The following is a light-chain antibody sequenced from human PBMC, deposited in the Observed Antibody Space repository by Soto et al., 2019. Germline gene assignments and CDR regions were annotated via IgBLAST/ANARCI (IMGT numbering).Light chain of an antibody. V-gene: IGLV2-14*02. J-gene: IGLJ2*01. CDR3: TSYTTSGTTYVV. CDR1: SSDVGSYNL. Sequence: QSALTQPASVSGSPGQSITISCTGTSSDVGSYNLVSWYQQHPGKAPKLMIYEGSKRPSGVSNRFSGSKSGNTASLTISGLQTEDEADYYCTSYTTSGTTYVVFGGGTKLTVL. CDR2: EGS.